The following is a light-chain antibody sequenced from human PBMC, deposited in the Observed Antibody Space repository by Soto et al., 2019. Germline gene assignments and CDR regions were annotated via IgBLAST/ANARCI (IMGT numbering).Light chain of an antibody. J-gene: IGLJ2*01. Sequence: QSALTQPASVSGSPGQSITISCTGTSSDVGGYNYVSWYQQHPGKAPKLMIYEVSNRPSGVSNRFSGSKSGNTASLTISVLQPEDEADYYCSSYTSSSTLVFGGGTKVTVL. CDR2: EVS. CDR3: SSYTSSSTLV. CDR1: SSDVGGYNY. V-gene: IGLV2-14*01.